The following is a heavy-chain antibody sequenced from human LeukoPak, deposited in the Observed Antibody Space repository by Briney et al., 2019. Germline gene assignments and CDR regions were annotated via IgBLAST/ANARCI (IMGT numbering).Heavy chain of an antibody. Sequence: GGSLRLSCAASGFTFSSYSMNWVRQAPGKGLEWVSSISSSSSYIYYADSVKGRFTISRDNAKNSLYLQMNSLRAEDTAVHYCARVLQQLSYGAFDIWGQGTMVTVSS. D-gene: IGHD6-13*01. V-gene: IGHV3-21*01. CDR2: ISSSSSYI. CDR3: ARVLQQLSYGAFDI. J-gene: IGHJ3*02. CDR1: GFTFSSYS.